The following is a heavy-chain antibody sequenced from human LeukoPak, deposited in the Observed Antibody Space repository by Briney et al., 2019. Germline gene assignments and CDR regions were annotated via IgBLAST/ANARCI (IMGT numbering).Heavy chain of an antibody. CDR3: ARAPSGYSSSWYPIAPRDYYMDV. D-gene: IGHD6-13*01. V-gene: IGHV4-39*07. CDR2: IYHGGRA. Sequence: SSETLSLTCSVSGGAITSNIYFWGWIRQSPGQGLAWIGSIYHGGRAYYDPSFEGRVTISVDVSKNQFSLDLRSVTAADTAVYYCARAPSGYSSSWYPIAPRDYYMDVWGKGTTVTVSS. CDR1: GGAITSNIYF. J-gene: IGHJ6*03.